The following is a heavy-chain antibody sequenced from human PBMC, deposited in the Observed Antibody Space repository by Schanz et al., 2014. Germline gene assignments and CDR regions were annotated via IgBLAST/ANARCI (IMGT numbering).Heavy chain of an antibody. J-gene: IGHJ4*01. CDR1: GGSISSGVW. CDR2: IFHSGST. CDR3: ARGEWSTSQFDY. V-gene: IGHV4-4*02. D-gene: IGHD2-2*01. Sequence: QVQLQESGPGLVKPSGTLSLTCVVSGGSISSGVWWTWARQSPGKGLEWIGEIFHSGSTNYNPSPKSRVTISMDPSKNHFSLKLTSVTAADTAVYYCARGEWSTSQFDYWGHGTLVTVSS.